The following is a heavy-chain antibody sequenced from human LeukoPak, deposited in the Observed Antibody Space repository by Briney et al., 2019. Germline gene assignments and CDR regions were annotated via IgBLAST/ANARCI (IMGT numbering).Heavy chain of an antibody. J-gene: IGHJ4*02. CDR2: MYIDGST. D-gene: IGHD5-12*01. CDR3: ARDREGGYDY. Sequence: GGSLRLSCAASGFSVSSNYMSWVRQAPGKGLEWVSVMYIDGSTYYADSVKGRFTISRDISKNTLYLQMSSLRGEDTAVYYCARDREGGYDYWGQGTLVTVSS. CDR1: GFSVSSNY. V-gene: IGHV3-53*01.